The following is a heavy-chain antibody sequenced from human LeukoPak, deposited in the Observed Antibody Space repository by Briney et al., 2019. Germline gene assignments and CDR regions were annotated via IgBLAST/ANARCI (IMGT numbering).Heavy chain of an antibody. V-gene: IGHV1-18*01. CDR2: ISVYNGDT. CDR1: GYTFTSYT. J-gene: IGHJ4*02. Sequence: ASVKVSCRASGYTFTSYTISWVRQAPGQGLEWMGCISVYNGDTNYEQRFQGRVTMTTDTSTSTGNMELRSLRSDDTAVYYCARTGSNWRFDYWGQGTLVTVSS. CDR3: ARTGSNWRFDY. D-gene: IGHD6-13*01.